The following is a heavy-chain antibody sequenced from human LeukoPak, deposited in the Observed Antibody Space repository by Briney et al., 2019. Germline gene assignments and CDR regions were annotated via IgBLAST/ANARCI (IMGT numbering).Heavy chain of an antibody. Sequence: GGSLRLSCAASGFTVSSNYMSWVRQAPGKGLEWVSVIYSGGSTHYADSVKGRFTISRDNSKNTLYLQMNSLRAEDTAVYYCARASYYARDYFDYWGQGTLVTVSS. V-gene: IGHV3-53*01. J-gene: IGHJ4*02. CDR2: IYSGGST. CDR1: GFTVSSNY. D-gene: IGHD3-22*01. CDR3: ARASYYARDYFDY.